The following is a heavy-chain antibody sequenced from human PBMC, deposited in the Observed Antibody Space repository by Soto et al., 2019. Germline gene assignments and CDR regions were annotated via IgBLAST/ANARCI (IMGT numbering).Heavy chain of an antibody. CDR1: GFSVSNNY. Sequence: ELQLVESGGGLVQPGGSLRLSCAASGFSVSNNYMSWVRQAPGKGLECVSLIYSGGDTYYVDSVKGRFSISRDSSKNTLYLQMNSLRAEDSAVYYCARNIPVTTLGYWGQGTVVTVAS. D-gene: IGHD4-17*01. CDR2: IYSGGDT. V-gene: IGHV3-66*01. J-gene: IGHJ4*02. CDR3: ARNIPVTTLGY.